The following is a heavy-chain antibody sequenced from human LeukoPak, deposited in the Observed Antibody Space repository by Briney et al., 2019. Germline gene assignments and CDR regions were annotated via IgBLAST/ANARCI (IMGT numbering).Heavy chain of an antibody. CDR3: ARATGEYSSSRPLDY. J-gene: IGHJ4*02. CDR2: FSYSGST. Sequence: SETLSLTCTVSGASISSHYWSWIRQPPGKGLEWIGDFSYSGSTNYNPSLKSRVTISVDTSKNQFSLKLSSVTAADTAVYYCARATGEYSSSRPLDYWGQGTLVTVSS. V-gene: IGHV4-59*11. CDR1: GASISSHY. D-gene: IGHD6-6*01.